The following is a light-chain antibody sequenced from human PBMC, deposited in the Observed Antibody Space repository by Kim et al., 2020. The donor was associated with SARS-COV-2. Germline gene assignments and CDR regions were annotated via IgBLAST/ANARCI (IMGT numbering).Light chain of an antibody. CDR2: EVS. V-gene: IGLV2-23*02. Sequence: QSITISCTGTSSDVGIFNLVSWYQQHPGKAPKLMIYEVSKRPSGVSNRFSGSKSGNTASLTISGLQAEDEADYYCCSYAGSSTTVFGGGTQLTVL. CDR3: CSYAGSSTTV. CDR1: SSDVGIFNL. J-gene: IGLJ2*01.